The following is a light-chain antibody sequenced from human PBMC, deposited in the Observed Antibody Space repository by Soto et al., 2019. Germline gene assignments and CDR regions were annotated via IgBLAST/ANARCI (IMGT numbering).Light chain of an antibody. Sequence: EIVMTQSPATLSVSSGERATLSCRASQSVRSNLAWYHQMPGQPPRLLIYGASTRATAIPARFSGSGSGSEFTLAISGLQSEDFAVYYCQQYNDWPFTFGGGAKGEIK. CDR2: GAS. J-gene: IGKJ4*01. V-gene: IGKV3-15*01. CDR1: QSVRSN. CDR3: QQYNDWPFT.